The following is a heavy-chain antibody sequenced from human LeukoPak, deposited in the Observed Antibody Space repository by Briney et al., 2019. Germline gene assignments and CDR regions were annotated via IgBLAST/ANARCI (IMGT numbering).Heavy chain of an antibody. D-gene: IGHD3-16*01. CDR3: GRWGALPNDA. CDR1: GYIFINHG. J-gene: IGHJ5*02. V-gene: IGHV1-18*01. Sequence: ASVKVSCKASGYIFINHGISWVRQAPGQGLEWMGWISGYNGRIEYGQDFQGRVTMTTDTSTATANMELGSLTSDDTAVYYCGRWGALPNDAWGQGTLVTVSS. CDR2: ISGYNGRI.